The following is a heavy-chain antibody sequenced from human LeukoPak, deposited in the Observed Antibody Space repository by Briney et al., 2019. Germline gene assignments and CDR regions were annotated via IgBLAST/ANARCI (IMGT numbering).Heavy chain of an antibody. V-gene: IGHV4-59*01. J-gene: IGHJ6*03. Sequence: SETLSLTCAVYCGSFSGYYWSWIRQPPGKGLEWIGYIYYSGSTNYNPSLKSRVTISVDTSKNQFSLKLSSVTAADTAVYYCARDPGPGYSYGFFYYYYYMDVWGKGTTVTVSS. CDR1: CGSFSGYY. D-gene: IGHD5-18*01. CDR3: ARDPGPGYSYGFFYYYYYMDV. CDR2: IYYSGST.